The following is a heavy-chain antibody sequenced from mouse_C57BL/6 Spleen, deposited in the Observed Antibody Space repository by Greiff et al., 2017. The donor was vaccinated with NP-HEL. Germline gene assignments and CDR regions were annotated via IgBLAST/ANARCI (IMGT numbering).Heavy chain of an antibody. CDR3: VRHSYYYGSSFYYAMDH. CDR1: GFSFNTYA. Sequence: EVQVVESGGGLVQPKGSLKLSCAASGFSFNTYAMNWVRQAPGQGLEWVARIRSKSNNYATYYADSGKDRFTISRDDSESMLYLQMNNLKTEDTAMYYCVRHSYYYGSSFYYAMDHWGQGTSVTVSS. V-gene: IGHV10-1*01. CDR2: IRSKSNNYAT. D-gene: IGHD1-1*01. J-gene: IGHJ4*01.